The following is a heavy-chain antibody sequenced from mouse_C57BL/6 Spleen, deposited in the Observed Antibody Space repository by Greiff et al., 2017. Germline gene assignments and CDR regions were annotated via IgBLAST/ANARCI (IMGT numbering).Heavy chain of an antibody. D-gene: IGHD1-1*01. CDR3: ARVVATEDYYAMDD. J-gene: IGHJ4*01. CDR2: ISDGGSYT. V-gene: IGHV5-4*01. CDR1: GFTFSSYA. Sequence: EVQRVESGGGLVKPGGSLKLSCAASGFTFSSYAMSWVRQTPEKRLEWVATISDGGSYTYYPDNVKGRFTISRDNAKNNLYLQMSHLKSEDTAMYYCARVVATEDYYAMDDWGQGTSVTVSS.